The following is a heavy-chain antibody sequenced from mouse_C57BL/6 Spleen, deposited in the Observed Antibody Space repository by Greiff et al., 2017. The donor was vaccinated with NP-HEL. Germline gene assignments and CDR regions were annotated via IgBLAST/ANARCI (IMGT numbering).Heavy chain of an antibody. D-gene: IGHD1-1*01. CDR2: IDPSDSYT. CDR1: GYTFTSYW. CDR3: ALGDYDGREAWFAY. J-gene: IGHJ3*01. V-gene: IGHV1-50*01. Sequence: VQLQQSGAELVKPGASVKLSCKASGYTFTSYWMQWVKQRPGQGLEWIGEIDPSDSYTNYNQKFKGKATLTVDTSSSTACMQLSSLTSEDSAVYYCALGDYDGREAWFAYWGQGTLVTVSA.